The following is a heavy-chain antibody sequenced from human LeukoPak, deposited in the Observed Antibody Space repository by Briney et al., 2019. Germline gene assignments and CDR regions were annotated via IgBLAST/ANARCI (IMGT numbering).Heavy chain of an antibody. CDR2: IRYDGSNK. CDR3: AKDLSRVRGPMDV. J-gene: IGHJ6*03. D-gene: IGHD3-10*01. V-gene: IGHV3-30*02. CDR1: GFTFSSYG. Sequence: PGGSLRLSCAASGFTFSSYGMHWVRQAPGKGLEWVAFIRYDGSNKYYADSVKGRFTISRDNSKNTLYLQMNSLRAEDTAVYYCAKDLSRVRGPMDVWGKGTTVTVSS.